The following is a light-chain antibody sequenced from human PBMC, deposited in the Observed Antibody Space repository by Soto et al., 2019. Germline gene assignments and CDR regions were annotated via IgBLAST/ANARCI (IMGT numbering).Light chain of an antibody. CDR1: QGLTNS. J-gene: IGKJ1*01. Sequence: IQMTQSPSSLSASVEDRVTITCRASQGLTNSLAWYQQKPGEVPKLLIYAASNLQSGVPSRFRGSRSGTEFTLTVSSLQPADFATYYCLQDHDDSWTFGQGTKVDI. CDR2: AAS. CDR3: LQDHDDSWT. V-gene: IGKV1-6*01.